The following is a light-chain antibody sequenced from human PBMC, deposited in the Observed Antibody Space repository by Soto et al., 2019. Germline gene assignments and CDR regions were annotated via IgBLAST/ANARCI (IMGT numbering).Light chain of an antibody. Sequence: QSVLAQPASVSGSPGQSITISCTGTSSDVGAYSYVSWYQQHPGKAPKLIIYDVSDRPSGISNRFSGSKSDNTASLTISGLQAEDEAEYYCSSYTSSRTYVFXTGTNVTVL. CDR3: SSYTSSRTYV. CDR1: SSDVGAYSY. V-gene: IGLV2-14*01. J-gene: IGLJ1*01. CDR2: DVS.